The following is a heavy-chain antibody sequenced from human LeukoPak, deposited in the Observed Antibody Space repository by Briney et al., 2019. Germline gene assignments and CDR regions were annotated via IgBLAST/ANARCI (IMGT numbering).Heavy chain of an antibody. Sequence: SETLSLTCTVSGDSFSSHYWTWIRQPPGKGLEWMGYISYIGSSNYNPSLKSRVTSSIDTSKNQFSLKLSSVTAADTAVYYCARDLVTVTKGFDIWGKGTMVSVSS. CDR2: ISYIGSS. CDR1: GDSFSSHY. J-gene: IGHJ3*02. V-gene: IGHV4-59*11. D-gene: IGHD4-17*01. CDR3: ARDLVTVTKGFDI.